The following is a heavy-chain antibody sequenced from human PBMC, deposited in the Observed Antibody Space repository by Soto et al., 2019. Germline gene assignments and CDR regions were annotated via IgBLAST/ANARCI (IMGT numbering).Heavy chain of an antibody. Sequence: ASVKVSCKASGGTFSSYAISWVRQAPGQGLEWMGGIIPIFGTANYAQKFQGRVTITADESTSTAYMELSSLRSEDTAVYYCARPRSLGYCSGGSCSTFDYWGQGTLVTVSS. J-gene: IGHJ4*02. CDR1: GGTFSSYA. CDR3: ARPRSLGYCSGGSCSTFDY. CDR2: IIPIFGTA. V-gene: IGHV1-69*13. D-gene: IGHD2-15*01.